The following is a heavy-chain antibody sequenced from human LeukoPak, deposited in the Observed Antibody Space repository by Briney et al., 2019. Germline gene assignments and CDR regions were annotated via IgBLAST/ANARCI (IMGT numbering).Heavy chain of an antibody. CDR1: GGSISSYY. J-gene: IGHJ4*02. CDR3: ARDTKSYDTSGYYYFDY. CDR2: IYYSGST. D-gene: IGHD3-22*01. V-gene: IGHV4-59*01. Sequence: TSETLSLTCTVSGGSISSYYWSWIRQPPGKGLEWIGYIYYSGSTNYNPSLKSRVSISVDTSKNQFSLKLSSVTAADTAVYYCARDTKSYDTSGYYYFDYWGQGALVTVSS.